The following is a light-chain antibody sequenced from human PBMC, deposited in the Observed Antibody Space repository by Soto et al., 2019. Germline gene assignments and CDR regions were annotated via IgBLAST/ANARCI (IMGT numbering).Light chain of an antibody. V-gene: IGKV1D-12*01. CDR1: ENVGNW. CDR3: QQANSFPLS. Sequence: DIQMTQSPSSLSASVGDRITITCRASENVGNWVAWYQQKPGKAPKVLIYAASTLPRGVPSRFSGRRSGTVFSLTVSSLQPEDFATYYCQQANSFPLSFGGGTKVEIK. CDR2: AAS. J-gene: IGKJ4*01.